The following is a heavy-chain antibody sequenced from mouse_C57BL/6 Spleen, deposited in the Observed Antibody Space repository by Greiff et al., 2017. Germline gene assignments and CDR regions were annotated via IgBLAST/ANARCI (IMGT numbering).Heavy chain of an antibody. CDR2: IDPSDSYT. D-gene: IGHD4-1*01. Sequence: QVQLQQPGAELVRPGTSVKLSCKASGYTFTSYWMHWVKQRPGQGLEWIGVIDPSDSYTNYNQKFKGKATFTVDTSSSTAYMQLSRLTSEDSEVYYCARWDDGDAMDYWGQGTSVTVSS. J-gene: IGHJ4*01. CDR3: ARWDDGDAMDY. V-gene: IGHV1-59*01. CDR1: GYTFTSYW.